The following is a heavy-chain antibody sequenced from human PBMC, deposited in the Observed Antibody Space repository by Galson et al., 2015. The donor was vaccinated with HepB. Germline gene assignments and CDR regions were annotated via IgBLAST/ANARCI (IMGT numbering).Heavy chain of an antibody. V-gene: IGHV3-7*03. D-gene: IGHD3-3*01. CDR3: ARVSFWRGYKPSAPGFYYSSYYMDV. CDR2: IKQDGSEK. CDR1: GFTFSSYW. Sequence: SLRLSCAASGFTFSSYWMSWVRQAPGKGLEWVANIKQDGSEKYYVDSVKGRFNISRDNAKNSLYLYMNSLRAEDTAVYYCARVSFWRGYKPSAPGFYYSSYYMDVWGKGTTVTVSS. J-gene: IGHJ6*03.